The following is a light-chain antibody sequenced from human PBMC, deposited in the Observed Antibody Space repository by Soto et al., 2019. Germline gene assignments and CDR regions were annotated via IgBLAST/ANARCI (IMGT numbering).Light chain of an antibody. CDR3: SSYTTSSTVI. CDR2: DVS. V-gene: IGLV2-14*01. CDR1: SSDIGKYNY. J-gene: IGLJ2*01. Sequence: QSALTQPASVSGSPGQSITISCTGTSSDIGKYNYVSWYQQHPGRAPKLMIYDVSNRPSGVSNRFSGSKSVNAASLTISGLQTEDEADYYCSSYTTSSTVIFGGGTKLTVL.